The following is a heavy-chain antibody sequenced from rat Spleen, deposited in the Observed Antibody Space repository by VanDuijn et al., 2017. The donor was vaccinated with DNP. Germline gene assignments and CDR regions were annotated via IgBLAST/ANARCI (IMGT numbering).Heavy chain of an antibody. CDR2: ISSTSATI. J-gene: IGHJ2*01. D-gene: IGHD1-2*01. CDR3: VRHDYSSYIWDY. V-gene: IGHV5-34*01. CDR1: GFIFSDYG. Sequence: EVQLVESGGGLAQPGRSLKLSCVASGFIFSDYGMNWIRQTPGKGLEWIAYISSTSATIYYAATVKGRFTISRDNAKNTLYLQLSSLRSEDTALYYCVRHDYSSYIWDYWGQGVMVTVSS.